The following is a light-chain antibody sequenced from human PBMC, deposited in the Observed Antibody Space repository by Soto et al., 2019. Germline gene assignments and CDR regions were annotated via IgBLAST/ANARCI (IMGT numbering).Light chain of an antibody. Sequence: EIVLTQSPGTLSLSPGEIATLSCSASQSISSGYLAGYQQKPGQAPRLLIFGASTRATGVPARFGGNGTGTEFTLTISSLQSEDFAVYYCQHYNNWPHTFRQG. CDR2: GAS. CDR3: QHYNNWPHT. CDR1: QSISSGY. V-gene: IGKV3-15*01. J-gene: IGKJ2*01.